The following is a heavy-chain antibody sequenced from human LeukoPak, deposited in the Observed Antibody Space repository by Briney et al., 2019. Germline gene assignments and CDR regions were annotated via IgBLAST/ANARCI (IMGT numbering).Heavy chain of an antibody. CDR2: ISWNSGSI. J-gene: IGHJ6*02. Sequence: SLRLSCAASGFTFDDYAMHWVRQAPGKGLEWVSGISWNSGSIGYADSVKGRFTISRDNAKNSLYLQMNSLRAEDTASYYCAKGPYGEHYYYGMDVWGQGTTVTVSS. D-gene: IGHD4-17*01. CDR1: GFTFDDYA. CDR3: AKGPYGEHYYYGMDV. V-gene: IGHV3-9*01.